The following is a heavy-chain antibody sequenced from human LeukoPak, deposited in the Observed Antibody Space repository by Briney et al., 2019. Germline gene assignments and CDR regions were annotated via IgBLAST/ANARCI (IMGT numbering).Heavy chain of an antibody. J-gene: IGHJ5*01. CDR1: GFTFSSYW. CDR2: VKQDGSEK. CDR3: AKEGDYPILTYDS. Sequence: GGSLRLSCAASGFTFSSYWMNWPRQAPGKGLEWVANVKQDGSEKYYVDSVKGRFTISRDNAKNSLYLQMNSLRAEDTAVYYCAKEGDYPILTYDSWGQGALVTVSS. V-gene: IGHV3-7*01. D-gene: IGHD4-17*01.